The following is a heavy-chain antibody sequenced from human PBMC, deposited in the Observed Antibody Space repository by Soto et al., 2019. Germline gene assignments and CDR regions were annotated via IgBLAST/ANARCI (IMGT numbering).Heavy chain of an antibody. Sequence: QVQLLESGGGLVKPGGSLRLSCAASGFSVSAYYMGWIRQPPGKGLEWISYISGDSVDTNHADSVKGRFTISRDNANNSLYLQMNSLRDEDTSVYFCATGQQVRMADIWGQGTMVTVS. CDR1: GFSVSAYY. D-gene: IGHD6-13*01. CDR3: ATGQQVRMADI. J-gene: IGHJ3*02. CDR2: ISGDSVDT. V-gene: IGHV3-11*03.